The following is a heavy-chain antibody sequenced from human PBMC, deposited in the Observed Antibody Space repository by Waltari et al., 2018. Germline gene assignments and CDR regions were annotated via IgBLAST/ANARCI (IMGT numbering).Heavy chain of an antibody. CDR1: GGSISSYS. Sequence: QVQLQESGPGLVKPSETLSLTCTVPGGSISSYSWSWIRQPPGQGLEWIGYIYYSGSTNYNPSLKSRVTISVDTSKNQFSLKLSSVTAGDTAVYYCARVLRYFDWLLSGGGYGMDVWGQGTTVTVSS. D-gene: IGHD3-9*01. CDR2: IYYSGST. V-gene: IGHV4-59*01. CDR3: ARVLRYFDWLLSGGGYGMDV. J-gene: IGHJ6*02.